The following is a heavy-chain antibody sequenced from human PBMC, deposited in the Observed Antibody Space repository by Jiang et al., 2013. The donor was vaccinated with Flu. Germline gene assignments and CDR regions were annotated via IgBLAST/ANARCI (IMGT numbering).Heavy chain of an antibody. CDR2: TYYRSKWHN. Sequence: QTLSLTCAISGDSVSSNTAAWNWIRQSPSRGLEWLGRTYYRSKWHNDYAVSVKSRITINADTSKNQFFLQVNSVTPEDTAVYYCARSGYFAEYFQHWGQGTLVTVSS. CDR3: ARSGYFAEYFQH. J-gene: IGHJ1*01. V-gene: IGHV6-1*01. D-gene: IGHD5-18*01. CDR1: GDSVSSNTAA.